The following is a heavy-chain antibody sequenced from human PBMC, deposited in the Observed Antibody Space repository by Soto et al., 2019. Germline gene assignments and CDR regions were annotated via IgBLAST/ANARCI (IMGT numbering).Heavy chain of an antibody. CDR1: GYTFTSYY. Sequence: ASVKVSCKASGYTFTSYYMHWVRQAPGQGLEWMGWISAYNGNTNYAQKLQGRVTMTTDTSTSTAYMELRSLRSDDTAVYYCARDPTIFGVVTEPLQSWFDPWGQGTLVTVSS. CDR2: ISAYNGNT. CDR3: ARDPTIFGVVTEPLQSWFDP. D-gene: IGHD3-3*01. V-gene: IGHV1-18*04. J-gene: IGHJ5*02.